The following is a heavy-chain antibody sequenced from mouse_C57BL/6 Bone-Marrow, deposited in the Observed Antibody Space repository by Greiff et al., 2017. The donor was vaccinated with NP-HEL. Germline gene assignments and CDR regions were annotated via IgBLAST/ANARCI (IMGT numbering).Heavy chain of an antibody. V-gene: IGHV1-22*01. Sequence: EVQLQQSGPELVKPGASVKMSCKASGYTFTDYNMHWVKLSHGKSLEWIGYINPNNGGTSYNQKFKGKATLTVNKSSSTAYMELRSLTSEDSAVYYCASDYDGYVYFVWGTGTTVTVSS. CDR3: ASDYDGYVYFV. J-gene: IGHJ1*03. CDR2: INPNNGGT. D-gene: IGHD2-3*01. CDR1: GYTFTDYN.